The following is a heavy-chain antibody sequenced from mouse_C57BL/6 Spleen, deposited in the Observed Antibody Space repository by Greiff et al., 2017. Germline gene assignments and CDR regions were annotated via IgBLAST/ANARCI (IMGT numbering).Heavy chain of an antibody. V-gene: IGHV3-6*01. CDR2: ISYDGSN. CDR1: GYSITSGYY. Sequence: EVKLEESGPGLVKPSQSLSLTCSVTGYSITSGYYWNWIRQFPGNKLEWMGYISYDGSNNYNPSLKNRISITRDTSKNQFFLKLNSVTTEDTATYYCARDSYYYGSSYAWFAYWGQGTLVTVSA. D-gene: IGHD1-1*01. CDR3: ARDSYYYGSSYAWFAY. J-gene: IGHJ3*01.